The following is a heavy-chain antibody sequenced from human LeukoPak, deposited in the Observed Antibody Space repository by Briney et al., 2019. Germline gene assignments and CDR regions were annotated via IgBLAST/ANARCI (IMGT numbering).Heavy chain of an antibody. D-gene: IGHD3-22*01. J-gene: IGHJ4*02. CDR2: VYYSGST. Sequence: SETLSLTCTVSGGSIRSYYWCWMRQPPGKGLEWIGYVYYSGSTKYNPSLKSRVSISVDTSKNQFSLKLSSVTAADTAVYYCARYDSSGLDYWGQGTLVTVSS. V-gene: IGHV4-59*08. CDR3: ARYDSSGLDY. CDR1: GGSIRSYY.